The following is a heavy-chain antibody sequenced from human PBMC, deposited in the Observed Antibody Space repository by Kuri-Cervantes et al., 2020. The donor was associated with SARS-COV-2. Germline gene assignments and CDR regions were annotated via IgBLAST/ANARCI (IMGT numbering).Heavy chain of an antibody. Sequence: GSLRLSCTVSGGSIDSSSIYWGWIRQPPGKGLEWIGNICYTGTTYYNPSLKSRVTISVDTSKEQFSLKLSSVTAADTAIYYCATFTVTTKFDNWGQGTLVTVSS. CDR3: ATFTVTTKFDN. J-gene: IGHJ4*02. V-gene: IGHV4-39*01. CDR1: GGSIDSSSIY. D-gene: IGHD4-17*01. CDR2: ICYTGTT.